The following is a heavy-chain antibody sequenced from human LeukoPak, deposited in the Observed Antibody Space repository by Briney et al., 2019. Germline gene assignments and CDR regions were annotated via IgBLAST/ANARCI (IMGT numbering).Heavy chain of an antibody. CDR3: ARRALRYCSSTSCPAQYYGVDV. Sequence: GGSLRLSCAASGFIFSSYWMSWVRQAPGKGLEWVADIKEDGSEKYYVDSVKGRFTISRDNAKNSLYLQTNSLRAEDTAVYYCARRALRYCSSTSCPAQYYGVDVWGKGTTVTVSS. D-gene: IGHD2-2*01. CDR1: GFIFSSYW. J-gene: IGHJ6*04. V-gene: IGHV3-7*03. CDR2: IKEDGSEK.